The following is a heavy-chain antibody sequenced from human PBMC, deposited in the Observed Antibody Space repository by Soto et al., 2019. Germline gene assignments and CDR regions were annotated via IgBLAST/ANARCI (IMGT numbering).Heavy chain of an antibody. CDR3: AKDDNYDFWSLTYGMDV. V-gene: IGHV3-23*01. CDR2: ISGSGGST. Sequence: GGSLRLSCAASGFTISTYAMSWVRQAPGKGLEWVSAISGSGGSTYYADSVKGRFTISRDNSKNTLYLQMNSLRAEGTAVYYCAKDDNYDFWSLTYGMDVWGQGTTVTVSS. J-gene: IGHJ6*02. CDR1: GFTISTYA. D-gene: IGHD3-3*01.